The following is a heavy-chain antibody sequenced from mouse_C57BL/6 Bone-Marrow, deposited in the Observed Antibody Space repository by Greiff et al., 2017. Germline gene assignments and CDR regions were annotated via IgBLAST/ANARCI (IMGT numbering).Heavy chain of an antibody. D-gene: IGHD2-3*01. J-gene: IGHJ2*01. CDR2: INPSSGYT. CDR1: GYTFTSYT. CDR3: ARIYDGYPLFDY. V-gene: IGHV1-4*01. Sequence: QVQLQQSGAELARPGASVKMSCKASGYTFTSYTMHWVKQRPGQGLEWIGYINPSSGYTKYNQKFKDKATLTADKSSSTAYMQLSSLTSEDSAVYYCARIYDGYPLFDYWGQGTTLTVSS.